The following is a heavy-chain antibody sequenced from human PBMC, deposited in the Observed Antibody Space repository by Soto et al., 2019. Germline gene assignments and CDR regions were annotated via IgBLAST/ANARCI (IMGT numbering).Heavy chain of an antibody. Sequence: KSSETLSLTCTVSGGSISSYYWSWIRQPPGKGLEWIGYIYYSGSTNYNPSLKSRVTISVDTSKNQFSLKLSSVTAADTAVYYCARDKGAAAGTWYYYYGMDVWGQGTTVTVSS. J-gene: IGHJ6*02. CDR3: ARDKGAAAGTWYYYYGMDV. V-gene: IGHV4-59*01. CDR2: IYYSGST. CDR1: GGSISSYY. D-gene: IGHD6-13*01.